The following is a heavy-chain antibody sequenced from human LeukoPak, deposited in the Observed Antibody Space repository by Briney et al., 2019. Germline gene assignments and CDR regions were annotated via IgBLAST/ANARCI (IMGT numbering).Heavy chain of an antibody. CDR3: ARAAPRSSSIETYYFDY. V-gene: IGHV1-8*01. CDR2: MNPNSGNT. D-gene: IGHD6-13*01. Sequence: ASVKVSCKASGYTFTSYDINWVRQATGQGLEWMGLMNPNSGNTGYAQKFQGRVTMTRNTSISTAYMELSSLRSEDTAVYYCARAAPRSSSIETYYFDYWGQGTLVTVSS. CDR1: GYTFTSYD. J-gene: IGHJ4*02.